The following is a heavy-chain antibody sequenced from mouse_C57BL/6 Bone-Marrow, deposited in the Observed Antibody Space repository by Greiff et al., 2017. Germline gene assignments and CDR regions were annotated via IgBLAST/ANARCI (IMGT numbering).Heavy chain of an antibody. D-gene: IGHD1-1*01. J-gene: IGHJ1*03. CDR1: GFTFTDYY. CDR3: ARSSLTTSRYFDV. V-gene: IGHV7-3*01. CDR2: IRNKANGYTT. Sequence: EVQVVESGGGLVQPGGSLSLSCAASGFTFTDYYMSWVRQPPGKALEWLGFIRNKANGYTTEYSASVKGRFTISGDNSQSILYLQMNALRAEDSATYYCARSSLTTSRYFDVWGTGTTVTVSS.